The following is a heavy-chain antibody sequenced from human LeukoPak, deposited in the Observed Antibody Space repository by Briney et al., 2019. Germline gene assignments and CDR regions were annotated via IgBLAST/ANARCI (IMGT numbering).Heavy chain of an antibody. V-gene: IGHV3-66*02. D-gene: IGHD3-10*01. J-gene: IGHJ1*01. CDR2: IYSGGST. Sequence: GGSLRLSCAASGFTVSSNYMSWVRQAPGKGLEWVSVIYSGGSTYYADSVKGRFTISRDNSKNTMYLQMNSLRGEDMAVYYCARDSHEGILSFADWGQGKLVTVSS. CDR1: GFTVSSNY. CDR3: ARDSHEGILSFAD.